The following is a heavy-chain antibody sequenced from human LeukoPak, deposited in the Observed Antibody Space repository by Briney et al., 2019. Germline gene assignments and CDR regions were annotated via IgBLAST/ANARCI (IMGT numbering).Heavy chain of an antibody. CDR3: ARDREAAMVFDY. CDR2: ISYDGSNK. D-gene: IGHD5-18*01. CDR1: GFTFSSYA. V-gene: IGHV3-30-3*01. Sequence: GGSLRLSCAASGFTFSSYAMHWVRQAPGKGLEWVAAISYDGSNKYYADSVKGRFTISRDNSKNTLYLQMNSLRAEDTAVYYCARDREAAMVFDYWGQGTLVTVSS. J-gene: IGHJ4*02.